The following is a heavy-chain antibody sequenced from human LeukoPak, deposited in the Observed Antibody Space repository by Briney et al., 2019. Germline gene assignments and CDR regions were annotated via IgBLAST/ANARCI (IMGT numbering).Heavy chain of an antibody. CDR2: IYPSDSDT. V-gene: IGHV5-51*01. CDR3: ARIEYSSSSKGWFDP. J-gene: IGHJ5*02. CDR1: GYSFTSYW. Sequence: GESLKISCKGSGYSFTSYWIGWVRQMPGKGLEWMGIIYPSDSDTRYSPSFQGQVTISADKSISTAYLQWSNLKASDTAMYYCARIEYSSSSKGWFDPWGQGTLVTVSS. D-gene: IGHD6-6*01.